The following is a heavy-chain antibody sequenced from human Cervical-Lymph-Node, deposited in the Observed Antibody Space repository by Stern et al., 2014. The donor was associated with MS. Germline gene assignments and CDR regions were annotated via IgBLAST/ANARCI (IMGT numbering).Heavy chain of an antibody. D-gene: IGHD1-26*01. Sequence: QVQLVQSGAEVKKPWASVKVSCKASGYSFTAYFIHWVRQAPGQGLEWMGWIITDTGGANYAQRFQGRVTMTRDTSISTTYMELSRLRSDDTAVYYCARDRGSHSDYWGQGTLVTVSS. CDR2: IITDTGGA. J-gene: IGHJ4*02. CDR3: ARDRGSHSDY. V-gene: IGHV1-2*02. CDR1: GYSFTAYF.